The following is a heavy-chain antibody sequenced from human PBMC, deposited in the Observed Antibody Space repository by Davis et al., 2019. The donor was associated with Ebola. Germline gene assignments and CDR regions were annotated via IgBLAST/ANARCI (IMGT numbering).Heavy chain of an antibody. D-gene: IGHD3-3*01. Sequence: AASVKVSCKASGFTFSSYAMSWVRQAPGKGLEWVSAISGSGGSTYYADSVKGRSTISRDNSKKTLYLQMNSLRAEDTAVYYCAKSGLSFGVVKYHYGMDVWGKGTTVTVSS. CDR1: GFTFSSYA. CDR2: ISGSGGST. CDR3: AKSGLSFGVVKYHYGMDV. V-gene: IGHV3-23*01. J-gene: IGHJ6*04.